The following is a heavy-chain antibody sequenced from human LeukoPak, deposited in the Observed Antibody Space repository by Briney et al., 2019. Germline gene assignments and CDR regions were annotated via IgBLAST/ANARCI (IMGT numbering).Heavy chain of an antibody. V-gene: IGHV3-30-3*01. D-gene: IGHD6-13*01. CDR3: ARGSYSSSWYCDY. J-gene: IGHJ4*02. Sequence: GSLRLSCAASGFTFSSYAIHWVRQAPGKGLEWVAVISYDGNNKYCADSVRGRFTVSRDNSKNTLYLQMNSLRPEDTAVYYCARGSYSSSWYCDYWGQGTLVTVSS. CDR1: GFTFSSYA. CDR2: ISYDGNNK.